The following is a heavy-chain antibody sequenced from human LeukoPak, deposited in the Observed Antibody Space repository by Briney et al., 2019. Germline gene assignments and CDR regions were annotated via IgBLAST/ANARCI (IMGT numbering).Heavy chain of an antibody. Sequence: GGSLRLSCAASGFTFGTFAFSWVRQAPGKGLEWVSSITGDDSTYYADSVKGRFTISRDTSSNTLYLQMDSLRAEDTALYYCAKGHYDFRDYWGQGTLVTVSS. J-gene: IGHJ4*02. D-gene: IGHD3-3*01. V-gene: IGHV3-23*01. CDR1: GFTFGTFA. CDR2: ITGDDST. CDR3: AKGHYDFRDY.